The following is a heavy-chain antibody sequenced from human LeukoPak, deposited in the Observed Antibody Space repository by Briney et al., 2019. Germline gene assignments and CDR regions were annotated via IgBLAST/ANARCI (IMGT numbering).Heavy chain of an antibody. D-gene: IGHD4-11*01. Sequence: TGGSLRLSCAASGFTFSSYSMNWVRQAPGKGLEWVSSISGSSTYIYYADSVKGRFTISRDNTKNSLYLQMNSLRAEDTAVYYCARDKSRMSTVVRDGMDVWGQGTTVTVSS. CDR2: ISGSSTYI. CDR3: ARDKSRMSTVVRDGMDV. V-gene: IGHV3-21*01. CDR1: GFTFSSYS. J-gene: IGHJ6*02.